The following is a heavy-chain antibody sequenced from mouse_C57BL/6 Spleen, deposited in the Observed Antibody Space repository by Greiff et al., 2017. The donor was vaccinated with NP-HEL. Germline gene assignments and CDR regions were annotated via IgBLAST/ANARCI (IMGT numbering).Heavy chain of an antibody. CDR1: GFNIKTTY. D-gene: IGHD3-2*02. J-gene: IGHJ4*01. Sequence: VQLQQSVAELVRPGASVKLSCTASGFNIKTTYMHWVKQRPEQGLEWIGRIDPANGNTKYAPKFQGKATITADTSANTAYLQLSSLTSEDTAIYYCARTAQATYYAMDYWGQGTSVTVSS. CDR3: ARTAQATYYAMDY. CDR2: IDPANGNT. V-gene: IGHV14-3*01.